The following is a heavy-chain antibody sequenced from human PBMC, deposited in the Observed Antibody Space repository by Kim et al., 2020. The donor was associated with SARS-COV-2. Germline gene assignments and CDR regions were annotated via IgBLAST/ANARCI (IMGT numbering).Heavy chain of an antibody. Sequence: FQGRVTMTRDTSNSTAYMELSRLRSDDTAVYYCARDPRLRGVYYYYGMDVWGQGTTVTVSS. V-gene: IGHV1-2*02. D-gene: IGHD4-17*01. CDR3: ARDPRLRGVYYYYGMDV. J-gene: IGHJ6*02.